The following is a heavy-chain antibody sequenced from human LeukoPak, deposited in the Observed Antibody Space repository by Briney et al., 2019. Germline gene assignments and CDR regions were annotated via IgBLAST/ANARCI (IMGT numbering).Heavy chain of an antibody. Sequence: GESLKISCQGSAYSFTNYWIGWVRQMPGKGLEWMGIIYPGDSDTRYSPSFQDQVTISADKSTSTAYLQWSSLKASDTAMYYCARHGKISSSANYFDYWGQGTLVTVSS. CDR3: ARHGKISSSANYFDY. CDR1: AYSFTNYW. CDR2: IYPGDSDT. D-gene: IGHD6-6*01. V-gene: IGHV5-51*01. J-gene: IGHJ4*02.